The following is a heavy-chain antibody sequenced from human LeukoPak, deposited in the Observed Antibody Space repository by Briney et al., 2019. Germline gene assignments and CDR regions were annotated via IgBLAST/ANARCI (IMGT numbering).Heavy chain of an antibody. D-gene: IGHD3-3*01. CDR1: GYSFTSYW. CDR3: ARRHLSKLFWSGQYGMDV. V-gene: IGHV5-51*01. Sequence: PGESLKISCKGSGYSFTSYWIGWVRQMPGKGLEWMGIIYPGDSDTRYSPSFQGQVTISADKSISTAYLQWSSLKASDTAMYYCARRHLSKLFWSGQYGMDVWGQGTTVTVSS. J-gene: IGHJ6*02. CDR2: IYPGDSDT.